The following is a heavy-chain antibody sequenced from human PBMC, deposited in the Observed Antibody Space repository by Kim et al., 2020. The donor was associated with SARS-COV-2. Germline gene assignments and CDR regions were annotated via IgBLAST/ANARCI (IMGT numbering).Heavy chain of an antibody. D-gene: IGHD6-19*01. Sequence: GGSLRLSCAVSGFTFSDHHMDWVRQAPGKGLEWVGRIRNKGNSYTTEYAASVKGRFTISRDDSKNSLYLQVNSLKSEDTAVYYCSTFGGSGWPFESWGPGTLVTVSS. V-gene: IGHV3-72*01. CDR1: GFTFSDHH. CDR3: STFGGSGWPFES. CDR2: IRNKGNSYTT. J-gene: IGHJ4*02.